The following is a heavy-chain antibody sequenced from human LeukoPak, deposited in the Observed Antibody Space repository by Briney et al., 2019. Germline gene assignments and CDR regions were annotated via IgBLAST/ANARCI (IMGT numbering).Heavy chain of an antibody. Sequence: TGGSLRLSCAASEFTFSSYSMNWVRQAPGKGLGWVSYITNSGNSKSYADSVKGRFTISRDNTKNSLYLQMNGLRAEDTAVYYCARTGSSGYLTFDYWGQGILVTVSS. D-gene: IGHD3-22*01. J-gene: IGHJ4*02. V-gene: IGHV3-48*01. CDR1: EFTFSSYS. CDR2: ITNSGNSK. CDR3: ARTGSSGYLTFDY.